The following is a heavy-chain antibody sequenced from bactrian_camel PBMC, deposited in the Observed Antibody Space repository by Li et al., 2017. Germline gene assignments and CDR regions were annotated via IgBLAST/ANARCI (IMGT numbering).Heavy chain of an antibody. J-gene: IGHJ6*01. CDR2: IAMDGRS. CDR1: GSTHMSSFC. D-gene: IGHD5*01. CDR3: AAVRLGGNCGDLQPDFGY. Sequence: QVQLVESGGGSVKAGGSLRISCEASGSTHMSSFCMGWFRQAPGKEREAVASIAMDGRSTYADSVQGRFVISKDNAKNTLTLQMDNLKQEDTAMYYCAAVRLGGNCGDLQPDFGYWGQGTQVTVS. V-gene: IGHV3S57*01.